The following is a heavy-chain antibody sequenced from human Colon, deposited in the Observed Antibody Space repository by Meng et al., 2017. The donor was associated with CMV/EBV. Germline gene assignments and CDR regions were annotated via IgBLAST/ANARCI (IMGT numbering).Heavy chain of an antibody. CDR1: GFTFSSYS. CDR3: ARDQYTAMVKDGMDV. J-gene: IGHJ6*02. CDR2: ISSSSSYI. V-gene: IGHV3-21*06. D-gene: IGHD5-18*01. Sequence: GESLKISCAASGFTFSSYSMNWVRQAPGKGLEWVSSISSSSSYIYYADSVKGRFTISRDDARNSLFLQMNSLSVEDTAVYYCARDQYTAMVKDGMDVWGQGTTVTVSS.